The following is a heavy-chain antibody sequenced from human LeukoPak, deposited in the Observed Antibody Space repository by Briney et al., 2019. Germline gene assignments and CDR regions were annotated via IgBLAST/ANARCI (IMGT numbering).Heavy chain of an antibody. CDR3: ARAVARGGTAFDY. CDR2: ISGSVGGTT. J-gene: IGHJ4*02. D-gene: IGHD6-19*01. Sequence: GGSLRLSCAASGFTLRSSDMNWIRQAPGKGLEWVSAISGSVGGTTYYANSVKGRFTISRDNPKNTLHLQMNSLRAEDTAVYYCARAVARGGTAFDYWGQGTLVTVSS. V-gene: IGHV3-23*01. CDR1: GFTLRSSD.